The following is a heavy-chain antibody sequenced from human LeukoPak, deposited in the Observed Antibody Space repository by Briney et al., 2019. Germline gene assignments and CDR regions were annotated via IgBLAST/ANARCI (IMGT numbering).Heavy chain of an antibody. CDR3: ARGGAHSSGPIDY. CDR2: ISSSSYI. J-gene: IGHJ4*02. Sequence: GGSLRLSCAASGFTFSSYSMNWVRQAPGKGLEWVSSISSSSYIYYADSVKGRFTISRDNAKNSLYLQMNSLRAEDTAVYYCARGGAHSSGPIDYWGQGTLVTVSS. V-gene: IGHV3-21*01. D-gene: IGHD6-19*01. CDR1: GFTFSSYS.